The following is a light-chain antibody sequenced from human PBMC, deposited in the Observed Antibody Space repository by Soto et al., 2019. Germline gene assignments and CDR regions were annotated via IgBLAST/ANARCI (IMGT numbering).Light chain of an antibody. CDR3: QQTYDTPQT. CDR2: AAS. CDR1: QSISTY. Sequence: DLQMAQSPSSLSASVGDRVAITCRASQSISTYLNWYQHKPGQAPQVLIYAASSLQSGVPSRFSGGGSGTDFTLTISSLQPEDSATYYCQQTYDTPQTFGQGTKLEIK. J-gene: IGKJ2*01. V-gene: IGKV1-39*01.